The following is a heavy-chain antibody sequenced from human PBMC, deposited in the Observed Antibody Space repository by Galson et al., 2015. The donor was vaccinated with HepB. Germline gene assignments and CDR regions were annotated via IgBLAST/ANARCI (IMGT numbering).Heavy chain of an antibody. D-gene: IGHD3-22*01. CDR2: IIPLFGSA. CDR1: GVTFSHCA. Sequence: SVKVSCKASGVTFSHCAISWLRQAPGQGLEWMGGIIPLFGSANYAQNLQGRVTITADESTSTTYMELGSLRSEDTALYYCARQHDTSGYYPYWSQGTLVTVSS. J-gene: IGHJ4*02. V-gene: IGHV1-69*13. CDR3: ARQHDTSGYYPY.